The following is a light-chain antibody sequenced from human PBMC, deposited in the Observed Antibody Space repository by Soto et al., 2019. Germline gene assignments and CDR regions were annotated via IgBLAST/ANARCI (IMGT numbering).Light chain of an antibody. J-gene: IGKJ1*01. CDR1: QSISGS. V-gene: IGKV1-5*03. CDR3: QQYNGYWT. Sequence: DIQMTQSPSTLSASVGDRVTITCRASQSISGSLAWYQQKPGKAPRLLIYEASNLKSGVPSRFSGSGSGTEYTLTISSLQPDDFASYYCQQYNGYWTFDQGTKVEIK. CDR2: EAS.